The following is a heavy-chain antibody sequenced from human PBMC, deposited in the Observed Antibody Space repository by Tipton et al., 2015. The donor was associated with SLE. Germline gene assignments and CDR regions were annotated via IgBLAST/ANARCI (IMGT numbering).Heavy chain of an antibody. CDR3: AREGPYYDFWSGYFY. Sequence: QSGAEVKKPGASVKVSCKASGYTFTGYYMHWVRQAPGQGLEWMGRIIHIFGTANYAQKFQGRVKINADESTSTAYMELSSLRSEDTAVYYCAREGPYYDFWSGYFYWGQVTLVTGSS. CDR2: IIHIFGTA. J-gene: IGHJ4*02. D-gene: IGHD3-3*01. CDR1: GYTFTGYY. V-gene: IGHV1-69*13.